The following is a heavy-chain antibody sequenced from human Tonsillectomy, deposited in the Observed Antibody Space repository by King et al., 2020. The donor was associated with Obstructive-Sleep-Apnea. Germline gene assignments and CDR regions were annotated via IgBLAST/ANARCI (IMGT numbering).Heavy chain of an antibody. Sequence: QLQESGPGLVKPSETLSLTCTVSGGSISSYYWSWIRQPPGKGLEWIGYIYYSGSTNYNPSLKSRGPISVDTSTNQFSLKLSSVTAADTAVYYCAREQGSGSYYDFDYWGQGTLVTVSS. CDR3: AREQGSGSYYDFDY. V-gene: IGHV4-59*12. J-gene: IGHJ4*02. CDR2: IYYSGST. D-gene: IGHD3-10*01. CDR1: GGSISSYY.